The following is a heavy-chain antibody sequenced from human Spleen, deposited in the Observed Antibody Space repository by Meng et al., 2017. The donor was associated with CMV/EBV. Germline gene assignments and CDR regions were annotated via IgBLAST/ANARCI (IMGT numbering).Heavy chain of an antibody. J-gene: IGHJ6*02. CDR2: ISAYNGNT. D-gene: IGHD2-2*01. CDR1: GYTFNSYG. CDR3: ARDCSTTGCFSYHYYGMDV. Sequence: ASVKVSCKASGYTFNSYGVTWVRQAPGQGLEWMGWISAYNGNTNYAQKLQGRVTMTTDTSTSTAYMELRSLISDDTAVYYCARDCSTTGCFSYHYYGMDVWGQGTTVTVSS. V-gene: IGHV1-18*01.